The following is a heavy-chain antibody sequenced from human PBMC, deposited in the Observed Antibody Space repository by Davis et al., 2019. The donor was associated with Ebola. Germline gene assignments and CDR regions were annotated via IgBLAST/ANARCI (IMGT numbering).Heavy chain of an antibody. CDR1: GGSISSYY. V-gene: IGHV4-59*12. J-gene: IGHJ4*02. CDR2: IHSSGTT. CDR3: ARLGYCSGGSCYSFPFDY. Sequence: SETLSLTCTVSGGSISSYYWSWIRQPPGKGLEWIGNIHSSGTTNYNPSLRSRVTTSVDTSKNQFSLKLSSVTAADTAVYYCARLGYCSGGSCYSFPFDYWGQGALVTVSS. D-gene: IGHD2-15*01.